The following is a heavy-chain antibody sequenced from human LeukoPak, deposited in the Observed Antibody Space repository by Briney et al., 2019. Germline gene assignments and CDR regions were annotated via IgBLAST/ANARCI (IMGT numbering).Heavy chain of an antibody. D-gene: IGHD6-19*01. CDR1: GYTFTSYG. V-gene: IGHV1-18*01. J-gene: IGHJ5*02. Sequence: ASVKVSCKASGYTFTSYGISWVRQAPRQGLEWMGWISAYNGNTNYAQKLQGRVTMTTDTSTSTAYMELRSLRSDDTAVYYCARDPALGYTSGWYNWFDPWGQGTLVTVSS. CDR2: ISAYNGNT. CDR3: ARDPALGYTSGWYNWFDP.